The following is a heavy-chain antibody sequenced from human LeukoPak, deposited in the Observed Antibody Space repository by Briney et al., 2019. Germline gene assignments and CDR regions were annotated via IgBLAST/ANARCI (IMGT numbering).Heavy chain of an antibody. D-gene: IGHD3-16*02. V-gene: IGHV1-18*04. CDR1: GYTFTDYY. CDR2: ISAYNGNT. Sequence: ASVKVSCKASGYTFTDYYMHWIRQAPGQGLEWMGWISAYNGNTNYAQKLQGRVTMTTDTSTSTAYKELRSLRSDDTAVYYCARVEVWGSYRHPIDYWGQGTLATVSS. CDR3: ARVEVWGSYRHPIDY. J-gene: IGHJ4*02.